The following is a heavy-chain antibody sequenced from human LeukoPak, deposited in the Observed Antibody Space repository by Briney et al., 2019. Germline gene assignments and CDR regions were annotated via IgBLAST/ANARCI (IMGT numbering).Heavy chain of an antibody. Sequence: SETLSLTCVLSGASIRSSDYYWAWIRQPPGTGLEWIGTVYYSGSTYYNPSLKSRVTISVDTSKNSFSLNVTSLTAADTAVYYCARHGNWEPFDYWGQGSLVTVSS. CDR1: GASIRSSDYY. J-gene: IGHJ4*02. CDR3: ARHGNWEPFDY. D-gene: IGHD1-1*01. V-gene: IGHV4-39*01. CDR2: VYYSGST.